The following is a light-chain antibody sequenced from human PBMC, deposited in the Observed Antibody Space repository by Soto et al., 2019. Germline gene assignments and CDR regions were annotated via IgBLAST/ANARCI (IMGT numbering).Light chain of an antibody. CDR3: QQYGSSPSLT. CDR1: QSVSSSY. V-gene: IGKV3-20*01. Sequence: EIVLTQSPGTLSLSPGERATLSCRASQSVSSSYLAWYQQKPGQAPRLLIYGASSRATGIPDRLSGSGSGTDFSLTISRLEPEEFAVYYCQQYGSSPSLTFGGGTKVEIK. CDR2: GAS. J-gene: IGKJ4*01.